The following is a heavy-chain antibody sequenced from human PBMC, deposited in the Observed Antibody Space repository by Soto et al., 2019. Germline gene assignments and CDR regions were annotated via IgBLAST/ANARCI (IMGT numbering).Heavy chain of an antibody. V-gene: IGHV1-18*01. CDR3: ARVGEGYCSSTSCPRPYYFDY. Sequence: ASVKVSCKASGYTFTNYGISWVRQAPGQGLEWMGWISAYNGNTNYAQKLQGRVTMTIDTSTSTAYMELRSLRSDDTAVYYCARVGEGYCSSTSCPRPYYFDYWGQGTLVTVSS. CDR1: GYTFTNYG. D-gene: IGHD2-2*01. J-gene: IGHJ4*02. CDR2: ISAYNGNT.